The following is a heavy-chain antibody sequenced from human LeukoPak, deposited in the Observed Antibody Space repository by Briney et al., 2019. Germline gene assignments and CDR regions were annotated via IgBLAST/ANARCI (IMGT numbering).Heavy chain of an antibody. D-gene: IGHD3-10*01. CDR3: AKTQTRVV. Sequence: SETLSLTCTVSGGSISSSSYYWGWIRQPPGKGLEWIGSIYYSGSTFYNPSLKSRVTISVDTSKNQFSLKLSSVTATDAAVYYCAKTQTRVVWGKGTTVTVSS. CDR1: GGSISSSSYY. J-gene: IGHJ6*03. CDR2: IYYSGST. V-gene: IGHV4-39*01.